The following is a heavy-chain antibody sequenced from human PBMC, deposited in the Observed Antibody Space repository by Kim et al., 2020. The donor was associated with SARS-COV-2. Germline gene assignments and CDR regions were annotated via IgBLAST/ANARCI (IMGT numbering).Heavy chain of an antibody. CDR3: TTVSMR. J-gene: IGHJ4*02. Sequence: GGSLRLSCAVSGIPFSDAWFNWVRQSPGKGLEWVGRIKSKTDGGTADLAALVKGRFAIARDDSKNTLYLLMNDVKTDDAAMYYCTTVSMRWGQGTLVTVS. D-gene: IGHD2-2*01. V-gene: IGHV3-15*01. CDR1: GIPFSDAW. CDR2: IKSKTDGGTA.